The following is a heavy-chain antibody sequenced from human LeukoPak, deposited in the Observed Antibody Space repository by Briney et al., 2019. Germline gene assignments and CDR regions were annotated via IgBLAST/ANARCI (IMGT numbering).Heavy chain of an antibody. Sequence: ASETLSLTCTVSGGSISSSSYYWGWIRQPPGKRLEWIGSIYYSGSTYYNPSLKSRVTISVDTSKNQFSLKLSSVTAADTAVYYCASLGPTVTHDAFDIWGQGTMVTVSS. V-gene: IGHV4-39*01. J-gene: IGHJ3*02. CDR3: ASLGPTVTHDAFDI. CDR1: GGSISSSSYY. D-gene: IGHD4-17*01. CDR2: IYYSGST.